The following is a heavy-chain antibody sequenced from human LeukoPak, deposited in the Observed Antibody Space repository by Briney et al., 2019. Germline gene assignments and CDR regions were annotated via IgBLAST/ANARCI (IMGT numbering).Heavy chain of an antibody. CDR1: GGSISSGGYY. Sequence: SETLSLTCTVSGGSISSGGYYWSWIRQHPGKGLEWIGYIYYSGSTYYNPSLKSRVTISVDTSKNQFSLKLSSVTAAGTAVYYCARGAYYGDYPFDYWGQGTLVTVSS. D-gene: IGHD4-17*01. CDR2: IYYSGST. V-gene: IGHV4-31*03. J-gene: IGHJ4*02. CDR3: ARGAYYGDYPFDY.